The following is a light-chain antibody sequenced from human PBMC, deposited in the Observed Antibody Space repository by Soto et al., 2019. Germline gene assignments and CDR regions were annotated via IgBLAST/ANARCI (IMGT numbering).Light chain of an antibody. J-gene: IGKJ5*01. CDR2: DAS. CDR3: QQRSNWPRAT. CDR1: QSVGSSY. V-gene: IGKV3-11*01. Sequence: EIVLTQSPGTLSLSPGERATLSCRASQSVGSSYLAWYQQKPGQAPRLLIYDASNRATGIPARFSGSGSGTDFTLTISSLEPEDFAVYYCQQRSNWPRATFGQGTRLEIK.